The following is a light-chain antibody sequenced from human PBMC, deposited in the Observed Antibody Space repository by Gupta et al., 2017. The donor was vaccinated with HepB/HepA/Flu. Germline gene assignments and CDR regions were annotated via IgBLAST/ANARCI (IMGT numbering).Light chain of an antibody. V-gene: IGKV3-15*01. CDR2: GAS. CDR1: QSVDSN. J-gene: IGKJ2*01. CDR3: QQYNNWPMST. Sequence: EIVMTQSPATLSVSPEERATLSCRAGQSVDSNLAWYQQKPGQAPRLLIYGASTRATGIPARFSGSGSATEFTLIISGLQSGDSAVYYCQQYNNWPMSTFGQGTRLEIK.